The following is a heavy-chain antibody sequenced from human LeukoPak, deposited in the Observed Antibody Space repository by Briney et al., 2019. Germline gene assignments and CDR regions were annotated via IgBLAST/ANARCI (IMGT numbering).Heavy chain of an antibody. J-gene: IGHJ4*02. V-gene: IGHV3-21*01. CDR1: GFTFSSYS. Sequence: GGSLRLSCAASGFTFSSYSMNWVRQAPGKGLEWVSSISSSSSYIYYADSVKGRFTISRDNAKNSLYLQMNSLRAEDTAVYYCARVLWEVGDYWGREPWSPSPQ. D-gene: IGHD1-26*01. CDR3: ARVLWEVGDY. CDR2: ISSSSSYI.